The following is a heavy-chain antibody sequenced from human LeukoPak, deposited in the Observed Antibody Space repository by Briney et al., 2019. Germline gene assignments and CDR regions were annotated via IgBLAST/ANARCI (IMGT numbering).Heavy chain of an antibody. Sequence: ASVKVSCKASGYTFTSYGISWVRQAPGQGLEWMGWISAYDGNTKYAQKLQGRVTMTTDTSTSTAYMELSSLRSEDTAVYYCATPQLLWFGELNYWGQGTLVTVSS. V-gene: IGHV1-18*01. J-gene: IGHJ4*02. CDR2: ISAYDGNT. D-gene: IGHD3-10*01. CDR1: GYTFTSYG. CDR3: ATPQLLWFGELNY.